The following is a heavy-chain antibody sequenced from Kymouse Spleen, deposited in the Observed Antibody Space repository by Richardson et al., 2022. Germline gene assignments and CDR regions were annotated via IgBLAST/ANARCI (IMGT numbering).Heavy chain of an antibody. D-gene: IGHD6-6*01. CDR3: ARGREYSSSSWWFDP. CDR2: INHSGST. CDR1: GGSFSGYY. J-gene: IGHJ5*02. V-gene: IGHV4-34*01. Sequence: QVQLQQWGAGLLKPSETLSLTCAVYGGSFSGYYWSWIRQPPGKGLEWIGEINHSGSTNYNPSLKSRVTISVDTSKNQFSLKLSSVTAADTAVYYCARGREYSSSSWWFDPWGQGTLVTVSS.